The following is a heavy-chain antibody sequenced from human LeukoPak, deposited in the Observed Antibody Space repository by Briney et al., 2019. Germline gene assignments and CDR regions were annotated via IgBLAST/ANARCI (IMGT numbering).Heavy chain of an antibody. Sequence: PSGTLSLTCGVSGGSITSTNYWTWVRQPPGKGLEWIGEVNLQGSTNYNPSLMGRVAISVDMSENHISLQLTSVTAADTAVYYCARSPGGGFDIWGQGTMVTVSS. CDR3: ARSPGGGFDI. J-gene: IGHJ3*02. CDR2: VNLQGST. D-gene: IGHD2-15*01. V-gene: IGHV4-4*02. CDR1: GGSITSTNY.